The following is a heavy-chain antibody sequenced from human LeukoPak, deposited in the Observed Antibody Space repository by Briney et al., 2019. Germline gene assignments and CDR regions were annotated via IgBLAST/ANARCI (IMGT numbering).Heavy chain of an antibody. D-gene: IGHD2-15*01. CDR2: IIPIFGTA. J-gene: IGHJ3*02. CDR3: ARDRMSICSCASCYPGFYAFDI. CDR1: GGTFSSYA. Sequence: ASVKVSCKASGGTFSSYAISWVRQAPGQGLEWMGGIIPIFGTANYAQKFQGRVTITADESTSTAYMELSSLRSEDTAVYYCARDRMSICSCASCYPGFYAFDIWGPGTMVTVSS. V-gene: IGHV1-69*13.